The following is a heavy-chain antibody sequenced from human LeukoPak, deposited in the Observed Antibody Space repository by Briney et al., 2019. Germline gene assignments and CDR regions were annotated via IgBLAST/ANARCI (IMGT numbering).Heavy chain of an antibody. V-gene: IGHV3-23*01. CDR2: ISGSGGST. Sequence: GGSLRLSCAASGFTFSSYAMSWVRQAPGKGLEWVSAISGSGGSTYYADSVKGRFTISRDNSKNTLYLQMNSLRAEDTAVYYCAKSLSGIAAAPYYYYGMDVWGQGTAVTVSS. CDR1: GFTFSSYA. J-gene: IGHJ6*02. D-gene: IGHD6-13*01. CDR3: AKSLSGIAAAPYYYYGMDV.